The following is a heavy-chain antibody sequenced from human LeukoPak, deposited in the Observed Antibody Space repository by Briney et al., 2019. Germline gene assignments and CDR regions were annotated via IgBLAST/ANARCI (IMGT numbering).Heavy chain of an antibody. CDR1: GFTFDDYA. V-gene: IGHV3-9*01. CDR2: ISWNSGSI. CDR3: AKGVFGVVSPFDY. Sequence: GGSLGLSCAASGFTFDDYAMHWVRQAPGKGLEWVSGISWNSGSIGYADSVKGRFTISRDNAKNSLYLQMNSLRAEDTALYYCAKGVFGVVSPFDYWGQGTLVTVSS. J-gene: IGHJ4*02. D-gene: IGHD3-3*01.